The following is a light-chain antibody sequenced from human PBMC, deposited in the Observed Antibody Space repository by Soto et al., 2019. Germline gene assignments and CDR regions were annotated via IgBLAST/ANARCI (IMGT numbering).Light chain of an antibody. CDR1: SSNIGSNY. CDR3: AAWDDSLSAVV. V-gene: IGLV1-47*01. J-gene: IGLJ2*01. CDR2: RND. Sequence: QLVLTQPPSASGTPGQRVTISCSGSSSNIGSNYVYWYQQLPGSAPKLLIYRNDQRPSGVPDRFSGSKSGTSASLAISGPRSEDEADYYCAAWDDSLSAVVFGGGTKLTVL.